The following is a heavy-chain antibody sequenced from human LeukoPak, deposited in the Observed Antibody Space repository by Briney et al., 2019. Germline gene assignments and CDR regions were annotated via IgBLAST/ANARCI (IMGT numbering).Heavy chain of an antibody. CDR1: GGSISSYY. V-gene: IGHV4-59*01. J-gene: IGHJ4*02. CDR2: IYYSGST. Sequence: PSETLSLTCTVSGGSISSYYWSWIRQPPGKGLEWIGYIYYSGSTNYNPSLKSRVAISVDTSKNQFSLKLSSVTAADTAVYYCASYSYYYDSSGYFDYWGQGTLVTVSS. D-gene: IGHD3-22*01. CDR3: ASYSYYYDSSGYFDY.